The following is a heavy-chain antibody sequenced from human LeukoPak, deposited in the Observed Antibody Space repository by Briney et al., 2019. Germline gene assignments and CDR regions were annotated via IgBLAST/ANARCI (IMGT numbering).Heavy chain of an antibody. CDR2: IKQDGSEK. Sequence: HPGGSLRLSCVASGFTFSSYWMSWVRQAPGKGLEWVANIKQDGSEKYYVDSVKGRFTISRDNAKNSLYLQMNSLRAEDTAVYYCARDRGDGYNAWGQGTLVTVSS. D-gene: IGHD5-24*01. CDR3: ARDRGDGYNA. J-gene: IGHJ4*02. CDR1: GFTFSSYW. V-gene: IGHV3-7*01.